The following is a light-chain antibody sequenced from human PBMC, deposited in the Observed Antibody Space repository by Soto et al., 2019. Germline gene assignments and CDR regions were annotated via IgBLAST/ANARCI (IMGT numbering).Light chain of an antibody. V-gene: IGKV3-20*01. J-gene: IGKJ1*01. CDR3: QQYGNSRGT. CDR1: QTVRNNY. CDR2: DAS. Sequence: EFVLTQSPGTLSLSPGERATLSCRASQTVRNNYLAWYQQKPGQAPRLLTYDASSRATGIPDRFSGGGSGTDFTLTISRLEPEDFAVYYCQQYGNSRGTFGQGTKVDIK.